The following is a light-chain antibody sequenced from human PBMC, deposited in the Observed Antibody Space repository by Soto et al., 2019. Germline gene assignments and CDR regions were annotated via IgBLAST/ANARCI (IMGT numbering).Light chain of an antibody. CDR2: DVS. Sequence: QSALAQPASVSGSLGQSTSISCTGCSNDVGLYNFVSWYQQLPGKAPRLIIFDVSNRPSGVSARFSGSKSGNTASLTISDLQADDEGDYYCSSYTTVTNLVFGGGTKVTVL. CDR3: SSYTTVTNLV. J-gene: IGLJ2*01. V-gene: IGLV2-14*03. CDR1: SNDVGLYNF.